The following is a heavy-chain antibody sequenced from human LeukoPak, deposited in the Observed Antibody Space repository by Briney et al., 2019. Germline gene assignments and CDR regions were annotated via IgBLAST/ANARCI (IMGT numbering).Heavy chain of an antibody. CDR2: ISDSGGNT. CDR1: GFTFSSYA. CDR3: AKDESRGYYYFDY. D-gene: IGHD3-22*01. V-gene: IGHV3-23*01. J-gene: IGHJ4*02. Sequence: PGGSLRLSCAASGFTFSSYAMSWVRPAPGKGLEWVSAISDSGGNTYYADSVKGRFTISRDNSKNTLYLQMNSLRAEDTAVYYCAKDESRGYYYFDYWGQGTLLTVSS.